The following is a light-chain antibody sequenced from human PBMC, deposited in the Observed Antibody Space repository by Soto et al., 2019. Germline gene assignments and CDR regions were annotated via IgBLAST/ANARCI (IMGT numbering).Light chain of an antibody. CDR2: GAS. Sequence: EIVLTQSPGTLSLSPGERATLSCRASQSVSIDLAWYQQKPGQAPRLLIYGASTRATDIPPSFTGSGSGTEFTLTISSLQSEDIAVYYCQQYNKWPQTFGQGTKVEIK. J-gene: IGKJ1*01. CDR3: QQYNKWPQT. V-gene: IGKV3-15*01. CDR1: QSVSID.